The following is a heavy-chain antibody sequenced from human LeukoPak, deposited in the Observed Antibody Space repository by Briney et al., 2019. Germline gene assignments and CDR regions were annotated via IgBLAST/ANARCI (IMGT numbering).Heavy chain of an antibody. CDR2: IYYSGST. D-gene: IGHD3-22*01. V-gene: IGHV4-59*01. Sequence: SETLSLTCTVSGGSISSYYWSWIRQPPGKGLEWIGYIYYSGSTNYNPSLKSRVTISVDTSKNQFSLKLSSVTAADTAVYYCARTYYYDSSGYYTLEYYFDYWGQGTLVTVSS. J-gene: IGHJ4*02. CDR3: ARTYYYDSSGYYTLEYYFDY. CDR1: GGSISSYY.